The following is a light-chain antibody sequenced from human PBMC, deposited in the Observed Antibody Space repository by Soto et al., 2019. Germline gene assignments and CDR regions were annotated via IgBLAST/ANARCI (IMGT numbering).Light chain of an antibody. V-gene: IGKV3-11*01. J-gene: IGKJ3*01. CDR2: DAS. Sequence: EVVLTQSPATLSLSPGERATLSCRASQDIGPYLAWYQQKPGQAPRLLIHDASKRATGIPHRFSGSGSGHDFTHTISRLEHEDFAIYYCQQRSACFTFGPGTKVDIK. CDR1: QDIGPY. CDR3: QQRSACFT.